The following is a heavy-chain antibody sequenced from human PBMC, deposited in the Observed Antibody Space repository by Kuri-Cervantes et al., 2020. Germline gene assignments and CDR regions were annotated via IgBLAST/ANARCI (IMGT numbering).Heavy chain of an antibody. CDR1: GFTFSSYS. CDR3: VRGGAVGTRAWGY. Sequence: GESLKISCVASGFTFSSYSMNWVRRAPGKGLEWVSYISSSSSTTYYADSVKGRFTISRDNAKNSLYLQMNSLRAEDTAVYYCVRGGAVGTRAWGYWGQGTLVTVSS. J-gene: IGHJ4*02. D-gene: IGHD6-13*01. CDR2: ISSSSSTT. V-gene: IGHV3-48*01.